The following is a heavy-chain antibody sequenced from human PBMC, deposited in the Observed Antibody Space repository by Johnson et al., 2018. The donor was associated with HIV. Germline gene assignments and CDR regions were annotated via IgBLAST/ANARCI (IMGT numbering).Heavy chain of an antibody. CDR3: AREGDAFDI. CDR2: ISYDGSNK. Sequence: QVQLVESGGGVVQPGRSLRLSCAASGFTFSSYAMHWVRQAPGKGLEWVAVISYDGSNKYYADSVKGRFTISRDNSKNTLYLQMNSLRAEETAVYYCAREGDAFDIWGQGTMVTVSS. J-gene: IGHJ3*02. CDR1: GFTFSSYA. V-gene: IGHV3-30*04.